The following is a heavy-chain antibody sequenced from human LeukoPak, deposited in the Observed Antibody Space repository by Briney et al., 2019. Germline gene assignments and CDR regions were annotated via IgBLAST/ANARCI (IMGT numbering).Heavy chain of an antibody. CDR3: ARVGYYGSGSYYQPFDY. J-gene: IGHJ4*02. CDR1: GGSFSGYY. CDR2: INHSGST. D-gene: IGHD3-10*01. Sequence: PSETLSLTCAVYGGSFSGYYWSWIRQPPGKGLEWIGEINHSGSTNYNPSLKSRVTISVDTSKNQFSLKLSSVTAADTAVYYCARVGYYGSGSYYQPFDYWGQGTLVTVSS. V-gene: IGHV4-34*01.